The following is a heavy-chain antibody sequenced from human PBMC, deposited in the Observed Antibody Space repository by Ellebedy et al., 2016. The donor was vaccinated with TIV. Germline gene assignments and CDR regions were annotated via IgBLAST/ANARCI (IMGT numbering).Heavy chain of an antibody. CDR2: VHHSGSP. J-gene: IGHJ4*02. D-gene: IGHD5-12*01. CDR3: GRYYWYSGYE. V-gene: IGHV4-34*01. CDR1: NGSFSGFH. Sequence: MPSETLSLTCAVQNGSFSGFHWSWIRQPTGKGLEWIGEVHHSGSPNYNPSLKSRVTISVDTSKNKFSLKLSSVTAADTAVYYCGRYYWYSGYEWGQGTLVTVSS.